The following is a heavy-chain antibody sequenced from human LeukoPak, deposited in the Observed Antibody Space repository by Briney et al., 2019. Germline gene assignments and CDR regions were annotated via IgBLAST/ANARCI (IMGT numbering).Heavy chain of an antibody. Sequence: GGSLGLSCAASGFTFDDYAMHWVRQVPGKGLEWVSSIGASGGGTYYADSVKGRFTISRDDSKNTLYLQMSSLRAEDTAVYYCAKRHSDYFFDYWGQGTLVTVSS. CDR3: AKRHSDYFFDY. V-gene: IGHV3-23*01. CDR2: IGASGGGT. CDR1: GFTFDDYA. J-gene: IGHJ4*02. D-gene: IGHD4-11*01.